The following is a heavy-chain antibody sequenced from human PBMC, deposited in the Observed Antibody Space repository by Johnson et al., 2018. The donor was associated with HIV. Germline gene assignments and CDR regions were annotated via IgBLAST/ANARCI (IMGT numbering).Heavy chain of an antibody. J-gene: IGHJ3*02. Sequence: VQLVESGGSVIRPGGSLRLSCAASGFTFDDYGMSWVRQAPGKGLEWVSGINWNGGSTGYADSLKGRFTISRENAKNSLYLQMNSLRAGDTAVYYCARGKGAAAAEAFDIWGQGTMVTVSS. CDR2: INWNGGST. D-gene: IGHD6-13*01. V-gene: IGHV3-20*04. CDR1: GFTFDDYG. CDR3: ARGKGAAAAEAFDI.